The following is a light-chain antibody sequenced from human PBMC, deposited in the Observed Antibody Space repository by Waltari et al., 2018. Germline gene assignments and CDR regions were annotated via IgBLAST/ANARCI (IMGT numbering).Light chain of an antibody. CDR2: LIS. CDR1: QSLLHGSGNTF. J-gene: IGKJ1*01. Sequence: DIVMTQSQLSLSVTPGEPASISCKSSQSLLHGSGNTFLDWYLQKPGQSPQLLIYLISNRASGVPDRFSGSGSGTDFTLKISRVEAEDVGVYFCMQARQTPWTFGQGTKVEIK. V-gene: IGKV2-28*01. CDR3: MQARQTPWT.